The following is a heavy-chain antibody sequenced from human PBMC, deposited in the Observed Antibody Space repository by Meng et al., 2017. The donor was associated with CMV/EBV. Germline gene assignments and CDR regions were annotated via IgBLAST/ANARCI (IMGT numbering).Heavy chain of an antibody. CDR2: IYYSWST. CDR1: GGAISSGDYY. CDR3: ARVTSRVAGAFDY. J-gene: IGHJ4*02. Sequence: VQRQEPGPGLGKPSPTLSLTCTVSGGAISSGDYYWSWIRQPQGKGLEWIGYIYYSWSTYYNPSLKSRVTISVDTSKNQFSLKLSFVTAADTAVYYCARVTSRVAGAFDYWGQGTLVTVSS. D-gene: IGHD1-14*01. V-gene: IGHV4-30-4*08.